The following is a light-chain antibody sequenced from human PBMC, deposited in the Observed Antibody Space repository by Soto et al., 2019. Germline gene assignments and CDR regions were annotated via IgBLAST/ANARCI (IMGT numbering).Light chain of an antibody. CDR2: EVS. CDR3: SSYRTGGPFV. Sequence: QSVVTQPACVSGSPGQSIAISCTGTSSDVGGYNYVSWYQQLPGKAPKLLISEVSNRPSGVSHRFSGSKSGNTASLTISGLQAEDEADYYCSSYRTGGPFVFGTGTKVTAL. V-gene: IGLV2-14*01. J-gene: IGLJ1*01. CDR1: SSDVGGYNY.